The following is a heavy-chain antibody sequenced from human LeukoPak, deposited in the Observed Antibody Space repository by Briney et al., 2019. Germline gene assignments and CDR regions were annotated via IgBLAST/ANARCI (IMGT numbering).Heavy chain of an antibody. CDR3: ASFSGSYYFDY. CDR2: INHSGST. D-gene: IGHD1-26*01. Sequence: SETLSLTCAAYGGSFSGYYWSWIRQPPGKGLEWIGEINHSGSTNYNPSLKSRVTISVDTSKNQFSLKLSSVTAADTAVYYCASFSGSYYFDYWGQGTLVTVSS. CDR1: GGSFSGYY. V-gene: IGHV4-34*01. J-gene: IGHJ4*02.